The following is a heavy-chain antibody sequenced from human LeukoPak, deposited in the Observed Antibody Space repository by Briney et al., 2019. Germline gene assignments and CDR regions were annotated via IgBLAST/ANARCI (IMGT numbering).Heavy chain of an antibody. CDR1: GFTFSDYF. J-gene: IGHJ1*01. Sequence: GGSLRLSCAASGFTFSDYFMTWVRQAPGKGLEWVSYIFISGSTMYYADSVKGRFTISRDNAKNSLYLQMNSLRDEDTAVYFCVRGPYDSSGSRRGYFQHWGQGTLVTVSS. V-gene: IGHV3-11*04. D-gene: IGHD3-22*01. CDR3: VRGPYDSSGSRRGYFQH. CDR2: IFISGSTM.